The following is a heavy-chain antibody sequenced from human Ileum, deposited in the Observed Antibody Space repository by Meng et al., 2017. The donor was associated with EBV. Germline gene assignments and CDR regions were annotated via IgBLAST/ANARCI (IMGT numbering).Heavy chain of an antibody. V-gene: IGHV7-4-1*02. CDR3: AREGYYGSSGYYFDS. D-gene: IGHD3-22*01. J-gene: IGHJ4*02. Sequence: QDQLLQSGSEFRKPGASVKVSCEASGYTFNSYSINWVRQAPGQGLEWMGWINTNTGSPTYARGLTGRFVFSLDTSVSTAYLQISSLKAEDTALYYCAREGYYGSSGYYFDSWGPGTLVTVSS. CDR2: INTNTGSP. CDR1: GYTFNSYS.